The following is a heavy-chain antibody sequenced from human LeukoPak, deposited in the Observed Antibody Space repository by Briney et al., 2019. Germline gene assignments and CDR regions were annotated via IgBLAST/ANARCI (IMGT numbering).Heavy chain of an antibody. Sequence: PGGSLRLSCVASGFTFSTFAMNWVRQAPGKGLEWVSTISETGRSTYYADSVKGQFTISRDNSKNTLYLQMSSLRAEDTAVYYCAKDRGYSYGISEYWGQGTLVTVSS. CDR2: ISETGRST. J-gene: IGHJ4*02. CDR1: GFTFSTFA. CDR3: AKDRGYSYGISEY. D-gene: IGHD5-18*01. V-gene: IGHV3-23*01.